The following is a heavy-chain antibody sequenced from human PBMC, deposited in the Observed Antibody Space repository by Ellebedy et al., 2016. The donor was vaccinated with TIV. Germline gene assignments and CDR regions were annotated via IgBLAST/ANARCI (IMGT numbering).Heavy chain of an antibody. J-gene: IGHJ4*02. CDR1: GFTFSSYA. CDR2: ISNTGSRT. V-gene: IGHV3-23*01. D-gene: IGHD5-18*01. CDR3: AKDRAPGDGYWVFDF. Sequence: GESLKISCAASGFTFSSYAMSWVRQAPGKGLEWVSTISNTGSRTYYADSVEGRFIISRDNSKKTLYLQMSSLRAEDTAVYYCAKDRAPGDGYWVFDFWGQGTLVTVST.